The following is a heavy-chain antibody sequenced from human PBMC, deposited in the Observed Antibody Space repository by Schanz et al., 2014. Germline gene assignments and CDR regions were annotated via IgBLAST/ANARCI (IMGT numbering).Heavy chain of an antibody. CDR2: IRFDGSNK. J-gene: IGHJ4*02. D-gene: IGHD3-10*01. CDR3: AKDLGSGYTYPEGSSGFDF. V-gene: IGHV3-30*02. CDR1: RFAFSSYG. Sequence: QVQLVESGGGVVQPGGSLRLSCAASRFAFSSYGMHWVRQAPGKGLEWVTFIRFDGSNKYFADSVKGRFTISRDKSKNTLYLQMNSLRPEATAVYYCAKDLGSGYTYPEGSSGFDFWGQGTLVTVSS.